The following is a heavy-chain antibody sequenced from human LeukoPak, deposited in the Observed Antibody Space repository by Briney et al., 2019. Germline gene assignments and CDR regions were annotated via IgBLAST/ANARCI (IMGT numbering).Heavy chain of an antibody. V-gene: IGHV4-31*03. CDR2: IYYSGST. D-gene: IGHD3-22*01. J-gene: IGHJ4*02. Sequence: SETLSLTCTVSGGSISSGAYYWSWIRQHPGKGLEWIGYIYYSGSTYYNPSLKSRVTISVDTSKNHFSLTLSSVTAADTAVYYCARRYDSSASGFDYWGQGTPVTVSP. CDR1: GGSISSGAYY. CDR3: ARRYDSSASGFDY.